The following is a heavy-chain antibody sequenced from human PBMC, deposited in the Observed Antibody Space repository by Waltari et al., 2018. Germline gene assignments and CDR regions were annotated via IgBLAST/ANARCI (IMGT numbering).Heavy chain of an antibody. Sequence: EVQLVESGGGLVQPGGSLSLSCAASGFLFSSHWMHWVRQPPGKGLGWVSRFRGDGGDSTYADSVKGRFTISRDNAKNTLYLQMNSLRAEDTAIYYCATDLILGSGSLGYWGQGTLVTVSS. CDR3: ATDLILGSGSLGY. J-gene: IGHJ4*02. D-gene: IGHD1-26*01. V-gene: IGHV3-74*03. CDR1: GFLFSSHW. CDR2: FRGDGGDS.